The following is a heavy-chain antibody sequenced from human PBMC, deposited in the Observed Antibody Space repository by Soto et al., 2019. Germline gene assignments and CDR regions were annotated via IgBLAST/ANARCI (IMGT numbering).Heavy chain of an antibody. Sequence: QVQLQESGPGLVKPSQTLSLTCTVSGDSMGSGAYYCTWIRQPPGKGLEWIWYIYYIGTTVYNQSLESRVNISIDTSKNHFSMRLTSVTAADTAVDYCSRGSTYSGFLTWGQGTLVTVSS. CDR1: GDSMGSGAYY. J-gene: IGHJ5*02. V-gene: IGHV4-30-4*01. CDR3: SRGSTYSGFLT. CDR2: IYYIGTT. D-gene: IGHD3-10*01.